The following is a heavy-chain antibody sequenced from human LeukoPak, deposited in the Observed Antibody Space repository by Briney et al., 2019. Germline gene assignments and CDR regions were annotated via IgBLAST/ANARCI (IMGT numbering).Heavy chain of an antibody. Sequence: GGSLRLSCAASGFSFSAYTMHWVRQAPGKGLEWVSSIRSSSSSIYYADSVKGRFTIPRDAAKGSPYLQVNSLRGEVKAGYYCARDRDGDYDDYWGQGTLVTVSS. CDR3: ARDRDGDYDDY. J-gene: IGHJ4*02. CDR2: IRSSSSSI. D-gene: IGHD4-17*01. V-gene: IGHV3-48*01. CDR1: GFSFSAYT.